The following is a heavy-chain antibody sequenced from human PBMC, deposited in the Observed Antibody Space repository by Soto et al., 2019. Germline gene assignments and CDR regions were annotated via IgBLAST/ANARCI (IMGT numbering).Heavy chain of an antibody. Sequence: SETLSLTCAVYGGSFSGHSWSWIRQPPGKGLEWIGEINHRANTNYSPSLKSRVIISVDTSKNQFSLKVSSVTAADTAVYYCAGTSSLQWYYMDVWDKGTTVTVSS. V-gene: IGHV4-34*01. J-gene: IGHJ6*03. CDR3: AGTSSLQWYYMDV. CDR2: INHRANT. CDR1: GGSFSGHS. D-gene: IGHD1-7*01.